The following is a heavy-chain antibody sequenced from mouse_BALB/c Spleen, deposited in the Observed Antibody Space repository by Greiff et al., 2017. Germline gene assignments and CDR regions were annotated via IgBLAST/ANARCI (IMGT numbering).Heavy chain of an antibody. CDR1: GFTFSNYW. J-gene: IGHJ4*01. V-gene: IGHV6-6*02. CDR2: IRLKSNNYAT. Sequence: DVKLVESGGGLVQPGGSMKLSCVASGFTFSNYWMNWVRQSPEKGLEWVAEIRLKSNNYATHYAESVKGRFTISRDDSKSSVYLQMNNLRAEDTGIYYCTRITTVRGPYYYAMDYWGQGTSVTVSS. D-gene: IGHD1-1*01. CDR3: TRITTVRGPYYYAMDY.